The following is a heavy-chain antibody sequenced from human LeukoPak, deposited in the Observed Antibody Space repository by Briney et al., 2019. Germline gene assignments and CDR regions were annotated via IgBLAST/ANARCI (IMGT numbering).Heavy chain of an antibody. CDR3: AKDLGVRKTGTHFDY. J-gene: IGHJ4*02. D-gene: IGHD3-3*01. V-gene: IGHV3-9*01. Sequence: GRSLRLSCAASGFTFDDYAMHWVRQAPGKGLEWISAISWNSDSVGYADSVKGRFTISRDNAKDSLYLEMNSLRADDTAFYYCAKDLGVRKTGTHFDYWGQGTLVTVSS. CDR1: GFTFDDYA. CDR2: ISWNSDSV.